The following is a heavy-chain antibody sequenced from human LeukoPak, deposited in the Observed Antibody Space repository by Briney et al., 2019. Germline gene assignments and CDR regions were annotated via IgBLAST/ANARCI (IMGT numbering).Heavy chain of an antibody. CDR3: ARHRSSYYYDSSGYSPYYFDY. D-gene: IGHD3-22*01. CDR1: RGSISSSRYY. J-gene: IGHJ4*02. CDR2: IYYSGST. Sequence: SETLSLTCTFSRGSISSSRYYWGWIRQPPGKGLECIGSIYYSGSTYYKPSLKSRVTISVDTSKNHFSLKLSSVTAADTAVYYCARHRSSYYYDSSGYSPYYFDYWGQGTLVTVSS. V-gene: IGHV4-39*01.